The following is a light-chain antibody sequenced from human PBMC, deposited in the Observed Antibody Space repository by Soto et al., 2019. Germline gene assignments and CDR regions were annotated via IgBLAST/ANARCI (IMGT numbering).Light chain of an antibody. V-gene: IGKV1-5*01. J-gene: IGKJ1*01. Sequence: DIQMTQSPSTLSASVGDRVTITCRASQSIRSWLAWYQQKPGKAPKLLIYDASSLESGVPSRFSGSGSGTEFTLTISSLQPDEFATYYCQQYNSYSSTFGQGTKVEIK. CDR1: QSIRSW. CDR3: QQYNSYSST. CDR2: DAS.